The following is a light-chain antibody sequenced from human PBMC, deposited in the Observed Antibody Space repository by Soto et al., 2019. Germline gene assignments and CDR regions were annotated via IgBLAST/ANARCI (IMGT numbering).Light chain of an antibody. V-gene: IGLV2-14*01. CDR1: SSDVGGYNY. CDR2: DVS. J-gene: IGLJ3*02. Sequence: QSALTQSASVSGSPGQSITISCTGTSSDVGGYNYVSWYQQHPGKAPKLIIYDVSNRPSGVSTRFSGSKSGNTASLTISGLQAEDEADYSCSSYTSTSPWVFGGGTKVTVL. CDR3: SSYTSTSPWV.